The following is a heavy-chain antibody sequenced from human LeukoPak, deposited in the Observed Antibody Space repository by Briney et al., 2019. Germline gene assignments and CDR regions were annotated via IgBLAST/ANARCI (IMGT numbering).Heavy chain of an antibody. CDR3: ARDYRKRVTGTGPGFDN. J-gene: IGHJ3*02. D-gene: IGHD1-1*01. CDR2: INPNSGDT. CDR1: GYTFTGDS. V-gene: IGHV1-2*02. Sequence: GASVKVSCKASGYTFTGDSLHCVRQTPGQGLQWMGWINPNSGDTNYAQKFQGRVTMTRDTSITTAYMDLSRLRPDDTAVYYCARDYRKRVTGTGPGFDNWGQGTLVTVSS.